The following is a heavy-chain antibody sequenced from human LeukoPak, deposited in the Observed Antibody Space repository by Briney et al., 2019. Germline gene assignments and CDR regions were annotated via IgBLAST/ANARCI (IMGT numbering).Heavy chain of an antibody. CDR1: GGSFSGYY. CDR3: ATKYSSGWYWYFDL. V-gene: IGHV4-34*01. D-gene: IGHD6-19*01. Sequence: SETLSLTCAVYGGSFSGYYWSWIRQPPGKGLEWIGEINHSGSTNYNPSLKSRVTMSVDTSKNQFSLKLSSVTAADTAVYYCATKYSSGWYWYFDLWGRGTLVTVSS. CDR2: INHSGST. J-gene: IGHJ2*01.